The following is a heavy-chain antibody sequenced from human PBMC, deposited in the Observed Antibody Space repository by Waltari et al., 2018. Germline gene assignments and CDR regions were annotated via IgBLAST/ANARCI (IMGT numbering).Heavy chain of an antibody. V-gene: IGHV1-69*04. CDR3: ARGVGVGHYYYYYGMDV. CDR2: SSPILGIA. Sequence: QVQLVQSGAEVKKPGSSVKVSCKASGGTFSSYAISWVRPAPGQGLEWMGRSSPILGIANYAQKCKGRVTITADKSTRTAYMELSSLRSEDTAVYYCARGVGVGHYYYYYGMDVWGQGTTVTVSS. CDR1: GGTFSSYA. D-gene: IGHD3-3*01. J-gene: IGHJ6*02.